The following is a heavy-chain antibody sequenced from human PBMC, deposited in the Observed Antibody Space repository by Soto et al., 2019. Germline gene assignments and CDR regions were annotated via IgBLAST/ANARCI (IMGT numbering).Heavy chain of an antibody. CDR2: ISSSSTYI. CDR3: ARDPAVTTYLYYGMDV. Sequence: EVQLVESGGGLVKPGGSLRLSCVASGFTFSSYTMNWVRQAPGKGLEWVSSISSSSTYIYNADSVKGRFTISRDNAKNSPYLQKNSPAAEDTAVYFCARDPAVTTYLYYGMDVWGQGTTVTVSS. V-gene: IGHV3-21*01. J-gene: IGHJ6*02. CDR1: GFTFSSYT. D-gene: IGHD5-18*01.